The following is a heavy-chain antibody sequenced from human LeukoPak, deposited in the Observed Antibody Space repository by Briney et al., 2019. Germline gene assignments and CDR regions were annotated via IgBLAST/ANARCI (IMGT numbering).Heavy chain of an antibody. Sequence: SQTLSLTCAISGDSFSSNSAAWNWISQSPSRGLKWLGRTYYRSKWYNDYAVSVKGRITINPDTSKNQFSLQLNSVTPEDTAIYYCAREVAGTGAFDIWGQGTVVTVSS. V-gene: IGHV6-1*01. CDR3: AREVAGTGAFDI. CDR2: TYYRSKWYN. D-gene: IGHD6-19*01. CDR1: GDSFSSNSAA. J-gene: IGHJ3*02.